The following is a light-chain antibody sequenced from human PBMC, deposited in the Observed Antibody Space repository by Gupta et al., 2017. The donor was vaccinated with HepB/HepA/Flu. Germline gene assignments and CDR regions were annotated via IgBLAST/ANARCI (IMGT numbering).Light chain of an antibody. CDR2: SNK. CDR1: SSDIGSNN. J-gene: IGLJ2*01. CDR3: AAWDDTLKHLI. V-gene: IGLV1-44*01. Sequence: QSVLTQPPSASGTPGQRVTISCSGSSSDIGSNNVNWYQQLPGTAPKLHIYSNKQRPSGVPDRFSGSKSGTTASLAISGLQSEDEADYYCAAWDDTLKHLIFGGGTKLTVL.